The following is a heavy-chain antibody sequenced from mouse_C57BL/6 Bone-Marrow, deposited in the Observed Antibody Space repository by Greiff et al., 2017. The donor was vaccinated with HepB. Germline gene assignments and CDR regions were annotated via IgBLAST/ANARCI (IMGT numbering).Heavy chain of an antibody. V-gene: IGHV1-52*01. CDR1: GYTFTSYW. CDR3: AIRTPYYFDY. Sequence: VQLQQPGAELVRPGSSVKLSCKASGYTFTSYWMHWVKQRPIQGLEWIGNIDPSDSDTHYNHKFKDKATLTVDKSSSTAYMQLSSLTSEDSAVYYCAIRTPYYFDYWGQGTTLTVSS. CDR2: IDPSDSDT. J-gene: IGHJ2*01.